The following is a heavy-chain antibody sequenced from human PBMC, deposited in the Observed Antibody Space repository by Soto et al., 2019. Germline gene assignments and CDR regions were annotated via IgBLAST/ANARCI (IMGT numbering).Heavy chain of an antibody. V-gene: IGHV1-8*01. J-gene: IGHJ3*02. D-gene: IGHD3-22*01. CDR3: AISWGITMNDPLEI. CDR1: GYTFTRYD. CDR2: MNPNSGNT. Sequence: GSSVKVSCEASGYTFTRYDINWVRQATGQGLEWMGWMNPNSGNTGYAQKFQGRVTMTRNTSISTAYMELSSLRSEDTAVYYCAISWGITMNDPLEIWGQGTSVTVSS.